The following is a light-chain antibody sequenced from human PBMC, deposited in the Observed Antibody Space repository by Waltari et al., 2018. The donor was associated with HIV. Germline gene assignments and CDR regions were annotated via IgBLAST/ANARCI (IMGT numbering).Light chain of an antibody. V-gene: IGLV1-40*01. Sequence: QSVLTQPPSVSGAPGQWVTISCTGGDSNIGTHEVHWYQQLPGTAPQLLIYNTNNRPSGVPYRFSGSKSGTSASLAITGLQAEDEADYYCQSSDSTLSGSVFGGGTKLTVL. CDR2: NTN. J-gene: IGLJ2*01. CDR1: DSNIGTHE. CDR3: QSSDSTLSGSV.